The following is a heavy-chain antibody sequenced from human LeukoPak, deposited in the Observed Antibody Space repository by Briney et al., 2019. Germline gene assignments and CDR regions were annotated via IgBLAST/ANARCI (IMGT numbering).Heavy chain of an antibody. D-gene: IGHD5-12*01. Sequence: KPSETLSLTCTVSGGSISSSSYYWGWIRQPPGKGLEWIGRIYYSGSTYYNPSLKSRVTISVDTSKNQFSLKLSYVTAADTAVYYCARGRSTPGYSGYDRPPHVLSYWGQGTLVTVSS. J-gene: IGHJ4*02. V-gene: IGHV4-39*07. CDR1: GGSISSSSYY. CDR3: ARGRSTPGYSGYDRPPHVLSY. CDR2: IYYSGST.